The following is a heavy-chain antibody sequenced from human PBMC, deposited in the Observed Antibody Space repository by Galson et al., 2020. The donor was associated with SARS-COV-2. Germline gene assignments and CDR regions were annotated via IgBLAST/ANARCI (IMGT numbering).Heavy chain of an antibody. CDR2: VSYSGGSR. CDR1: GFTFSTYA. Sequence: LSLTCAASGFTFSTYAMSWVRQAPGKGLEWVSGVSYSGGSRFYADSVKGRFTISRDNSKNTLYLQMDSLRAEDTAVYYCAKDGRSSNTAWYWYFDLWGRGTLVIVSS. CDR3: AKDGRSSNTAWYWYFDL. J-gene: IGHJ2*01. V-gene: IGHV3-23*01. D-gene: IGHD3-10*01.